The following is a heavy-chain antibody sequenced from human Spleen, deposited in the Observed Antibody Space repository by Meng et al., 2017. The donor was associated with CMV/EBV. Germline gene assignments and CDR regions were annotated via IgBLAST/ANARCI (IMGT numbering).Heavy chain of an antibody. CDR2: ISASGAST. J-gene: IGHJ6*02. Sequence: GGSLRLSCAASGLTLSTNAMSWVRQAPGKGLEWVSGISASGASTYFADSVKGRFTVSRDNSKNTLSLQMNSLRGEDTAVYYCAKEGVYDFWSDSYYAMDVWGQGTTVTVSS. V-gene: IGHV3-23*01. CDR1: GLTLSTNA. D-gene: IGHD3-3*01. CDR3: AKEGVYDFWSDSYYAMDV.